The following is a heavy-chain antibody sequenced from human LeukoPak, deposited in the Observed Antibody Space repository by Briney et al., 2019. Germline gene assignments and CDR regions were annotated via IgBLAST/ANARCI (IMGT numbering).Heavy chain of an antibody. Sequence: SETLSLTCAVYGGSFSGYYWSWIRQPPGKGLEWIGEINHSGSTNYNPSLKSRVTISVDTSKNQFSLKLSSVTAADTAVYYCARRIVGATKPIYYYYYMDVWGKGTTVTISS. CDR1: GGSFSGYY. D-gene: IGHD1-26*01. CDR2: INHSGST. V-gene: IGHV4-34*01. CDR3: ARRIVGATKPIYYYYYMDV. J-gene: IGHJ6*03.